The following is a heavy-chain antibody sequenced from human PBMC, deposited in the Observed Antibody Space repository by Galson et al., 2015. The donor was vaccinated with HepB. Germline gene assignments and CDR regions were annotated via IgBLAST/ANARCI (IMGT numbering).Heavy chain of an antibody. CDR2: ISGSGGST. J-gene: IGHJ4*02. CDR1: GFTFSSYA. CDR3: AKVRYSGSYRLGDY. V-gene: IGHV3-23*01. Sequence: SLRLSCAASGFTFSSYAMSWVRQAPGKGLEWVSGISGSGGSTYYADSVKGRFTISRDNSKNTLFLQMNSLRAEDTAVYYCAKVRYSGSYRLGDYWGQGTLVTVSS. D-gene: IGHD1-26*01.